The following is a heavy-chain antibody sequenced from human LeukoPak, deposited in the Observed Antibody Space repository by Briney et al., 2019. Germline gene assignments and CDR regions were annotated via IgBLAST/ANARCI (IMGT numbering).Heavy chain of an antibody. Sequence: GGALRLSCAASGFTFRNYLMHWVRQAPGKGLVWVSRIHPDGSSTSYADSVNGRFTISRDNDQNTVFLQMNSLRPEDTAVYYCARKLDYADPFYWGQGTLVTVSS. CDR3: ARKLDYADPFY. V-gene: IGHV3-74*01. D-gene: IGHD3-16*01. J-gene: IGHJ4*02. CDR1: GFTFRNYL. CDR2: IHPDGSST.